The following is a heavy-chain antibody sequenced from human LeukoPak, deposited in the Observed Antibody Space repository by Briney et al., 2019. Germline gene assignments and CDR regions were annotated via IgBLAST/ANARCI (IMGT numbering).Heavy chain of an antibody. D-gene: IGHD3-22*01. CDR2: ISSSGSTI. CDR1: GFTFSDYY. Sequence: GGSLRLSCAASGFTFSDYYMSWIRQAPGKGLEWVSYISSSGSTIYYADSVKGRFTISRDNAKNSLYLQMNSLRAEDTALYYCAKGSHYDSSGYYYERFDYWGQGTLVTVSS. CDR3: AKGSHYDSSGYYYERFDY. J-gene: IGHJ4*02. V-gene: IGHV3-11*01.